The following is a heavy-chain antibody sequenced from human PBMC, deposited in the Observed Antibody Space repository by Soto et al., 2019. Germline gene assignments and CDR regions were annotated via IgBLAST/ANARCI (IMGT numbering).Heavy chain of an antibody. D-gene: IGHD3-22*01. CDR2: INAGNGNT. CDR3: ARGDYYDIHDY. V-gene: IGHV1-3*01. Sequence: QVQLVQSGAEVKKPGASVKVSCKASGYTFTSYAIHWVRQAPGQRLEWMGWINAGNGNTKHSQKFQGRVTISRDTSASTAYMELSSLRSEDTAVYYCARGDYYDIHDYWGQGTLVTVSS. J-gene: IGHJ4*02. CDR1: GYTFTSYA.